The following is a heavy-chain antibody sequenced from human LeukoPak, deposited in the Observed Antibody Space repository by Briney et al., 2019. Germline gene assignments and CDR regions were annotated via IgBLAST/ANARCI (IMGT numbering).Heavy chain of an antibody. D-gene: IGHD5-18*01. V-gene: IGHV1-69*13. CDR1: GGTFSSYA. CDR3: ASLSGYSYGYEGLFDY. J-gene: IGHJ4*02. CDR2: IIPIFGTA. Sequence: ASVKVSCKASGGTFSSYAISWVRQAPGQGLEWMGGIIPIFGTANYAQKFQGRVTITADESTSTAYMELSSLRSEDTAVYYCASLSGYSYGYEGLFDYWGQGTLVTVSS.